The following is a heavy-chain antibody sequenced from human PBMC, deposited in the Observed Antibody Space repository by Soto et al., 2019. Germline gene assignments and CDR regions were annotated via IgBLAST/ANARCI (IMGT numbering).Heavy chain of an antibody. CDR2: IYWYDDK. CDR1: GFSLSTSGVG. V-gene: IGHV2-5*05. CDR3: EHTALLIFLAY. J-gene: IGHJ4*02. Sequence: QITLKESGPTLVKPTQTPTLTCTFSGFSLSTSGVGVCWIRQPPGKALEWLALIYWYDDKRYGPSLKSRLTSTTDTSKSQVVLTMTNMDPVDNARYYCEHTALLIFLAYWGQGTLFAVAS. D-gene: IGHD2-21*01.